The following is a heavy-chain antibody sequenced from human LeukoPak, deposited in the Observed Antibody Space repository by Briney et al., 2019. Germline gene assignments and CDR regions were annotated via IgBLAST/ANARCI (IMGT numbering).Heavy chain of an antibody. D-gene: IGHD3-22*01. CDR1: GYTFTSYY. J-gene: IGHJ1*01. CDR2: INPSGGST. V-gene: IGHV1-46*01. Sequence: ASVKVSCKASGYTFTSYYMHWVRQAPGQGLEWMGIINPSGGSTSYAQKFQGRVTMTRGTSTSTVYMELSSLRSEDTAVYYCARGRRYYYDSSGYPEYFQHWGQGTLVTVSS. CDR3: ARGRRYYYDSSGYPEYFQH.